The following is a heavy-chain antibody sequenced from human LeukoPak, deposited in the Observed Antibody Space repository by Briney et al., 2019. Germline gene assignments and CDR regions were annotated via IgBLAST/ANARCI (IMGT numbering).Heavy chain of an antibody. CDR1: GFTFSNYG. CDR2: IWYDGSNK. CDR3: ARDYGSSSGFDY. J-gene: IGHJ4*02. Sequence: GRSLRLSCAASGFTFSNYGMHWVRQAPGKGLEWVAVIWYDGSNKYYADSVKGRFTISRDNSKDTLYLQMNSLRAEDTAVYYCARDYGSSSGFDYWGQGTLVTVSS. D-gene: IGHD6-6*01. V-gene: IGHV3-33*01.